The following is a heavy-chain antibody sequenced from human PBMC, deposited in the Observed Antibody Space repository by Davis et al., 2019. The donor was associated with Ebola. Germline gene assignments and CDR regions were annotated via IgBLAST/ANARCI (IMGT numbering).Heavy chain of an antibody. V-gene: IGHV3-30*04. CDR3: AGAVAGTEDFQY. J-gene: IGHJ4*02. CDR2: ISTDGSTT. D-gene: IGHD6-19*01. CDR1: GSSFHTYT. Sequence: PAGSLTLSCAASGSSFHTYTINWFRQAPGRGLEWLAVISTDGSTTFYADSVKGRFTISRDNSKNTLSLQMNSLDTEDTAVYYCAGAVAGTEDFQYWGQGTLVTVSS.